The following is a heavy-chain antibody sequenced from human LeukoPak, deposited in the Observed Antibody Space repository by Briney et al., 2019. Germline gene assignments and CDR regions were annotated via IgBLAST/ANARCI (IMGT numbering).Heavy chain of an antibody. D-gene: IGHD3-22*01. CDR2: INSDGSST. CDR1: GFTFSNYW. Sequence: GGSLRLSCAASGFTFSNYWMHWVRQAPGKGLVGVSRINSDGSSTSYADSVKGRFTIPRDNRKNTLYLQMNNLRAEDTAVYYCARDPHGYWWFDPWGQGTLVTVSS. J-gene: IGHJ5*02. V-gene: IGHV3-74*01. CDR3: ARDPHGYWWFDP.